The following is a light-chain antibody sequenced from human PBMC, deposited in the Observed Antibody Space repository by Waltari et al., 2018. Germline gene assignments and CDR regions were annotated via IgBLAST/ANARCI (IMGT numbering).Light chain of an antibody. Sequence: SSELTQDPAVSVAMGQTVRITCQGNSLGSSYASWYQQRPGQAPRLVMFDQNNRPSGVPDRFSGSNSDNTASLTITGAQAEDEASYYCHSRDASGVGGSFGGGTKLTVL. CDR3: HSRDASGVGGS. CDR2: DQN. J-gene: IGLJ2*01. CDR1: SLGSSY. V-gene: IGLV3-19*01.